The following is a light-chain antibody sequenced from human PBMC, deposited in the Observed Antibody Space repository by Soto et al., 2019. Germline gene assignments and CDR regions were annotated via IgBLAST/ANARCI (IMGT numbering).Light chain of an antibody. V-gene: IGLV4-69*01. J-gene: IGLJ2*01. CDR1: SGHTNYA. Sequence: QPVLSQSPSASASLGASVKLTCTLSSGHTNYAIAWHQQQPDKGPRYLMNVDSDGSHSKGDGIPDRFSGSSSGAERYLTISSLQSVDEADYYCQTWDTGVHIFGGGTKVTVL. CDR2: VDSDGSH. CDR3: QTWDTGVHI.